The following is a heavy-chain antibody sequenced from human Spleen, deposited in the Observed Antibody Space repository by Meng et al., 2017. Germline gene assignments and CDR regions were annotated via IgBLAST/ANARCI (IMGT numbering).Heavy chain of an antibody. CDR3: AHRFFFDTSGSEYYQH. Sequence: SGSMQVKSTQTLTTICTFSGHSLSTRAVSVRWFRQPPGRALEWLALIYWDDDKHYSPSLRSRLTITQDTSKNQVVLTVANMDPVDTATYYCAHRFFFDTSGSEYYQHWGQGTVVTVSS. CDR2: IYWDDDK. V-gene: IGHV2-5*02. CDR1: GHSLSTRAVS. J-gene: IGHJ1*01. D-gene: IGHD6-19*01.